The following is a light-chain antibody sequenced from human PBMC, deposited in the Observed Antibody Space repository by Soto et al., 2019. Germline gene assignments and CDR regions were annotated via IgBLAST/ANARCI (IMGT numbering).Light chain of an antibody. V-gene: IGKV3-20*01. J-gene: IGKJ4*01. CDR2: VAS. CDR1: QSVSSSF. CDR3: QQYGSSPLT. Sequence: EIVLTQSPGTLSLSPGERATLSCRASQSVSSSFLAWYQQKPGQAPRLLIYVASSRATGIPDRFSGSGSGTDFTLTISNLEPDDVAVYYGQQYGSSPLTFGGGTKVEIK.